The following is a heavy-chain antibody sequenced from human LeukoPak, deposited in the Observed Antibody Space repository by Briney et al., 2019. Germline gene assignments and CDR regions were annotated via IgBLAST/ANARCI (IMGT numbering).Heavy chain of an antibody. CDR2: IYISGST. CDR3: AREVADYGGYYYYHYMDV. CDR1: GGSISSGSYY. J-gene: IGHJ6*03. D-gene: IGHD4-23*01. Sequence: PSETLSLTCTVSGGSISSGSYYWSWIRQPAGKGLEWIGRIYISGSTNYNPSLKSRVTISVDTSKNQFSLKLSSVTAADTAVYYCAREVADYGGYYYYHYMDVWGKGTTVTISS. V-gene: IGHV4-61*02.